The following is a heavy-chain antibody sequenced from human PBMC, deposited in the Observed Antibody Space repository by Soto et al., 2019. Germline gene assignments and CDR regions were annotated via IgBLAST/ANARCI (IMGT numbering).Heavy chain of an antibody. CDR3: AASGPYSSGWFDY. CDR2: INSDGSST. J-gene: IGHJ4*02. CDR1: GFTFSSYW. D-gene: IGHD6-19*01. Sequence: EVQLVESGGGLVQPGGFLRLSCAASGFTFSSYWMHWVRQAPGKGLVWVSRINSDGSSTSYADSVKGRFTISRDNAKNTLYLQMNSLRAEDTAVYYCAASGPYSSGWFDYWGQGTLVTVSS. V-gene: IGHV3-74*01.